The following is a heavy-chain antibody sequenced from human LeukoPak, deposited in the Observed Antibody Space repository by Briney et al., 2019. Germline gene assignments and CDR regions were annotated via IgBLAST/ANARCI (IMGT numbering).Heavy chain of an antibody. J-gene: IGHJ6*03. V-gene: IGHV4-38-2*02. D-gene: IGHD4-11*01. CDR1: GYSISSGYY. CDR3: ARDTYSLMDV. Sequence: SETLSLTCTVSGYSISSGYYWGWIRQPPGNGLEWIGSIYHSGSTYYNPSLKSRVTISVDTSKNQFSLKLSSVTAADTAVYYCARDTYSLMDVWGKGNKVTVSS. CDR2: IYHSGST.